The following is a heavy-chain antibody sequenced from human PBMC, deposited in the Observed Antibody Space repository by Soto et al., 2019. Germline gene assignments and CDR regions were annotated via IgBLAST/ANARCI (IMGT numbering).Heavy chain of an antibody. V-gene: IGHV1-8*01. J-gene: IGHJ6*02. CDR3: ARARSGSTYYYYYGMDV. CDR1: GYTFTSYD. Sequence: QVPLVQSGAEVKKPGASVKVSCKASGYTFTSYDINWVRQATGQGLEWMGWMNPNSGNTGYAQKFQGRVTMTRNTSISTAYMELSSLRSEDTAVYYCARARSGSTYYYYYGMDVWGQGTTVTVSS. D-gene: IGHD3-10*01. CDR2: MNPNSGNT.